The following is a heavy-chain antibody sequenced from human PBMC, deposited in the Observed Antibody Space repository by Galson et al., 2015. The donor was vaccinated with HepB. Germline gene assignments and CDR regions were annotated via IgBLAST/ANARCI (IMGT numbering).Heavy chain of an antibody. D-gene: IGHD6-13*01. V-gene: IGHV5-10-1*01. Sequence: QSGAEVKKPGESLRISCKGSGYSFTSYWISWVRQMPGKGLEWMGRIDPSDSYTNYSPSFQGHVTISADKSISTAYLQWSSLKASDTAMYYCARHSPISSSWPHGGSPAEYFQHWGQGTLVTVSS. CDR2: IDPSDSYT. CDR3: ARHSPISSSWPHGGSPAEYFQH. CDR1: GYSFTSYW. J-gene: IGHJ1*01.